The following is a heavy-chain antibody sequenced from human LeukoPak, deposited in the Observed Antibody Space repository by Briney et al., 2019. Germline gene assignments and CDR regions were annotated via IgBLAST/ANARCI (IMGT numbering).Heavy chain of an antibody. J-gene: IGHJ6*04. CDR1: GGSFSGYY. V-gene: IGHV4-34*01. CDR3: ARSDYGDSYYYYYYGMDV. D-gene: IGHD4-17*01. CDR2: INHSGST. Sequence: SETLSLTCAVYGGSFSGYYWSWIRQPPGKGLEWIGEINHSGSTNYNPSHKSRVTISVDTSKNQFSLKLSSVTAADTAVYYCARSDYGDSYYYYYYGMDVWGKGTTVTVSP.